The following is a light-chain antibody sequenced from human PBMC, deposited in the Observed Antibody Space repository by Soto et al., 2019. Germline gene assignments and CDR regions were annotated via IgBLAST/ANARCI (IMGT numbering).Light chain of an antibody. Sequence: EIVMTQSPATLSVSPGERATLSCRASQSMYNNLAWYQQKPGQAPRLLIYHASARATGIPARFSGSGSGTEFTLTISSLQSEDFAVYYCQQYNNWPLTLGGGTKVEI. J-gene: IGKJ4*01. CDR3: QQYNNWPLT. V-gene: IGKV3-15*01. CDR2: HAS. CDR1: QSMYNN.